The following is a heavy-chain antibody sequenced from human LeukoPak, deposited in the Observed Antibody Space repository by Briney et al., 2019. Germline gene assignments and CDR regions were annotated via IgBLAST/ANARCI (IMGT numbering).Heavy chain of an antibody. J-gene: IGHJ4*02. V-gene: IGHV5-51*01. D-gene: IGHD2-15*01. Sequence: GESLKISCKGSGYRFTDYCIGWVRQMPGKGPEWVGVIYPADSDTRYSPSFQGQVTISADKSISTAYLQWSSLKASDTAIYYCAKASTPIRGFCSSGSCTRFDYWGQGTLVTVSS. CDR2: IYPADSDT. CDR3: AKASTPIRGFCSSGSCTRFDY. CDR1: GYRFTDYC.